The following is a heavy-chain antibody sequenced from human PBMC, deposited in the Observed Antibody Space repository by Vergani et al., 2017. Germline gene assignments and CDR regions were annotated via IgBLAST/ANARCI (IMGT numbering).Heavy chain of an antibody. Sequence: EVQLVQSGAEVKKPGESLNISCQISGYSFTNYWIGWVRQMPGKGLEWLGIIHPADSDTRYSPSFQGQVTISVDKSISTAYLQRNSLRASASAKYYCARLYGRDSSGSKYFDYWGQGTLVTVSS. D-gene: IGHD3-22*01. J-gene: IGHJ4*02. CDR1: GYSFTNYW. CDR2: IHPADSDT. CDR3: ARLYGRDSSGSKYFDY. V-gene: IGHV5-51*01.